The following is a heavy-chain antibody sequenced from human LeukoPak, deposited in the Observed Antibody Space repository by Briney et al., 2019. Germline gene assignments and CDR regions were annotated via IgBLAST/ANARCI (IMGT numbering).Heavy chain of an antibody. CDR2: ISGSSGST. CDR3: AKDLDCSSTNCYPDY. V-gene: IGHV3-23*01. Sequence: PGGSLRLPCAASGFTFSSSAMSWVRQAPGKGLEWVSAISGSSGSTYYADSVKGRFTISRDNSKNTLYLQMNSLRAEDTAVYYCAKDLDCSSTNCYPDYWGQGTLVTVSS. J-gene: IGHJ4*02. CDR1: GFTFSSSA. D-gene: IGHD2-2*01.